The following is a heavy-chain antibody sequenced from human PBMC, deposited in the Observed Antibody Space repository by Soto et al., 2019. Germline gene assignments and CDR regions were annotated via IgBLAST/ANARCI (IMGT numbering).Heavy chain of an antibody. J-gene: IGHJ4*02. Sequence: EVQLLESGGGLVQPGGSLRLSCAASGFIFSSYAMDWVRQAPGKGLEWVSSIISRGTTYTADSVKGRFTISRDNSENTVYLQMNSLRAEDTAIYYCARERRESTVTTFFDYWGLGTLVTVSS. D-gene: IGHD4-17*01. CDR1: GFIFSSYA. V-gene: IGHV3-23*01. CDR3: ARERRESTVTTFFDY. CDR2: IISRGTT.